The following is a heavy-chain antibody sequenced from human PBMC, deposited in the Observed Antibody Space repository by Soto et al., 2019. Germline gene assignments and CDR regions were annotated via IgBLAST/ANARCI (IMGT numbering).Heavy chain of an antibody. CDR3: ARRSINWNFGESWFDP. Sequence: SETLSLTCAVSGGSISGFYWNWIRQPPGKGLEWIGYIYSNGNINYTPTLKSRVTISLDTSRNQFSLRLTSVTAADTAVYYCARRSINWNFGESWFDPWGQGILVTVSS. CDR2: IYSNGNI. J-gene: IGHJ5*02. V-gene: IGHV4-59*12. D-gene: IGHD1-7*01. CDR1: GGSISGFY.